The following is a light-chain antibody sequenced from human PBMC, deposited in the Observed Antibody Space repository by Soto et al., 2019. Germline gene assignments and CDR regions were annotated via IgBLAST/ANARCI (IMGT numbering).Light chain of an antibody. CDR3: QQYGSSLGVT. Sequence: DIVVTQSPATLSASPGERVTLSCRASQFVSSRLAWYQQRPGQVPRLLIYDTSTRAPGISARFSGSGSGTDFTLTISRLEPEDFAVYYCQQYGSSLGVTFGGGTKVDIK. V-gene: IGKV3-20*01. CDR1: QFVSSR. J-gene: IGKJ4*01. CDR2: DTS.